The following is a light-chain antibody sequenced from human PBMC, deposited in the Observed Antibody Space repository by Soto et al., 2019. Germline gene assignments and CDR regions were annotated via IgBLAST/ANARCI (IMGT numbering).Light chain of an antibody. CDR3: QQYYSYPWT. J-gene: IGKJ1*01. CDR2: AAS. V-gene: IGKV1-9*01. Sequence: IQLTQSPSSLSASVGDRVTITCRASQGISTYLTWYQQKPGKAPKLLIYAASTLQSGVPSRFSGSGSGTDFTLTISCLQSEDFATYYCQQYYSYPWTFGQGTKV. CDR1: QGISTY.